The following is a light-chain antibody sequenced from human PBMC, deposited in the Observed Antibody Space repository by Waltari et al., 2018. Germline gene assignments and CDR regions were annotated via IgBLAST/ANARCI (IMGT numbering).Light chain of an antibody. J-gene: IGKJ1*01. CDR1: QSVNTY. Sequence: IVLTQSPGTLSLSPGERATLSCRASQSVNTYLAWYQQKHGQAPRRLIYGAYTRAAGIPDRFSGSGSGTDFSLTISRLEAEDFAVYYCQHHVRLPATFGQGTKVEIK. CDR3: QHHVRLPAT. V-gene: IGKV3-20*01. CDR2: GAY.